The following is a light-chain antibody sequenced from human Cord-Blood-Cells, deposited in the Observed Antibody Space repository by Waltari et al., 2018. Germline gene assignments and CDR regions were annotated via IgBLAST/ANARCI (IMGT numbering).Light chain of an antibody. CDR3: QAWDSITYV. V-gene: IGLV3-1*01. Sequence: SYELTQPPSVSVSPGQTASITCSGANLGDKYACWYQQKPGQSPVLVIYQDSKRPSGIPERFSGSTSGNTATLSISGTQAMDEADYFCQAWDSITYVFGTRTKVTFL. CDR2: QDS. CDR1: NLGDKY. J-gene: IGLJ1*01.